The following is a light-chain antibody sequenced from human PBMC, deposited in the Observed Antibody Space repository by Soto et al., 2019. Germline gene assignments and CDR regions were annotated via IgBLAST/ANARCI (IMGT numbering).Light chain of an antibody. CDR3: CSYAGGEI. J-gene: IGLJ2*01. CDR2: EGN. CDR1: SSDDESYKF. Sequence: QSALTQPASVSGSPGQSITISCTGVSSDDESYKFVSWYQQHPGKAPKLTIYEGNKRPSGVSKRFSGSKSGNAASLTISGLQDEDEGDYYCCSYAGGEIFGAGTRLTVL. V-gene: IGLV2-23*01.